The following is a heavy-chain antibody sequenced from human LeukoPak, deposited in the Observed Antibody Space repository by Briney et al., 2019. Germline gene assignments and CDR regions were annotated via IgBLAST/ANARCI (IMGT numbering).Heavy chain of an antibody. V-gene: IGHV1-2*06. Sequence: ASVKVSCKASGCIFTGYYVHWVRQAPGQGLECMGRINPITGSTNHVQKFQGRVTMTTNTAISEAYMELTGLRSDDTAVYYCARGPSGYANGFDAWGQGTLVTVSS. J-gene: IGHJ5*02. CDR2: INPITGST. D-gene: IGHD5-12*01. CDR3: ARGPSGYANGFDA. CDR1: GCIFTGYY.